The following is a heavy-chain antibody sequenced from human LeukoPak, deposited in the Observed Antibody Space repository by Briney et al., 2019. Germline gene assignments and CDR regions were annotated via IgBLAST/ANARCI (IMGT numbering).Heavy chain of an antibody. Sequence: PSETLSLTCTVSGGSISSGGYYWSWIRQHPGKGLEWIGYIYYSGSTYYNPSLKSRVTISVDTSKNQFSLKLSSVTAADTAVYYCARGTSVLYCSGGSCSDYFDYWGQGTLVIVSS. CDR2: IYYSGST. J-gene: IGHJ4*02. CDR3: ARGTSVLYCSGGSCSDYFDY. CDR1: GGSISSGGYY. V-gene: IGHV4-31*03. D-gene: IGHD2-15*01.